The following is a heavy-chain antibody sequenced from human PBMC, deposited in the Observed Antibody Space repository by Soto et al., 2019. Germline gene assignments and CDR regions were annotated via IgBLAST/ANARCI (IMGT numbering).Heavy chain of an antibody. Sequence: ASVKVSCKASGYIFTGYHMHWVRQAPGQGLELMGWINPNSGGTKYAQKLQGRVTMTRXXXXXXAXMXLXXXXSDXTAVYYCAREELPIYYYGMDVWGQGTTVTVS. D-gene: IGHD1-7*01. J-gene: IGHJ6*02. CDR1: GYIFTGYH. CDR3: AREELPIYYYGMDV. V-gene: IGHV1-2*02. CDR2: INPNSGGT.